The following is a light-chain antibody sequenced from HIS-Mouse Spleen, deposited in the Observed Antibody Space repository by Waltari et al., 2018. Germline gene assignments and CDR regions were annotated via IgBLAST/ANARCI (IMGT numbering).Light chain of an antibody. CDR1: SSAVGRYNL. J-gene: IGLJ2*01. CDR3: CSYAGSSTVV. V-gene: IGLV2-23*01. Sequence: QSALTQPASVSGSPGQSITLSCTGTSSAVGRYNLVHWYQQHPGQAPKLMIYEGSKRPSGVSNRFSGSKSGNTASLTISGLQAEDEADYYCCSYAGSSTVVFGGGTKLTVL. CDR2: EGS.